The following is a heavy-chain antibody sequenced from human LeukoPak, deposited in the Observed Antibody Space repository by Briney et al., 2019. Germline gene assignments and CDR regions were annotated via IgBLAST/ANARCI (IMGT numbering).Heavy chain of an antibody. J-gene: IGHJ6*03. CDR3: ARDTPYIVVVPAAKSHYYMDV. Sequence: GGSLRLSCAASGFTFSSYAMHWVRQAPGKGLEWVAVISYDGSNKYYADSVKGRFTISRDNSKNTLYLQMNSLRAEDTAVYYCARDTPYIVVVPAAKSHYYMDVWGKGTTVTVSS. CDR2: ISYDGSNK. CDR1: GFTFSSYA. D-gene: IGHD2-2*01. V-gene: IGHV3-30-3*01.